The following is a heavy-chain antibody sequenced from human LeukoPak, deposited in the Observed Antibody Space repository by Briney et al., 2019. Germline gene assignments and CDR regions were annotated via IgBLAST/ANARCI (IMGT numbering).Heavy chain of an antibody. CDR1: GFTVSSSY. Sequence: GGSLGLSCAASGFTVSSSYMSWVRQAPGRGLEWVSIIYSSGTTFYPDSVKGRFTISRDNSRNTLYLQMNSLRAEDTAVYYCVRTQLGYCSGGSCEDWFDPWGQGTLVTVSS. CDR2: IYSSGTT. J-gene: IGHJ5*02. V-gene: IGHV3-66*01. CDR3: VRTQLGYCSGGSCEDWFDP. D-gene: IGHD2-15*01.